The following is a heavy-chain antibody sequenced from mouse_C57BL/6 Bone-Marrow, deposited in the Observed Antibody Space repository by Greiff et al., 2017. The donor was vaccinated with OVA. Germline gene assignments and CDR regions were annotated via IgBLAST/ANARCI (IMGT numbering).Heavy chain of an antibody. V-gene: IGHV14-2*01. J-gene: IGHJ2*01. Sequence: EVQLQQSGAELVKPGASVKLSCTASGFTFKDYYMHWVKQRPEQGLEWIGRIDPEGGETKYTAKFQGKATITADTSSNTAYLQLSSLTSEDTAVYYCARRTASLDYWGQGTTLTVSS. CDR3: ARRTASLDY. CDR1: GFTFKDYY. CDR2: IDPEGGET.